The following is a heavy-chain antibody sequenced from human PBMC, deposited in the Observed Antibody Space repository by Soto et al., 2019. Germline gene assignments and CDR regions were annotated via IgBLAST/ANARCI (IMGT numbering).Heavy chain of an antibody. D-gene: IGHD3-10*01. V-gene: IGHV1-8*01. CDR3: ARAYGAGAFDF. J-gene: IGHJ5*01. CDR1: GYTFRSYD. CDR2: VNPNTGNT. Sequence: QVQLVPSGAEVKKPGASVKVSCSGSGYTFRSYDIHWVRQATGQGLEWMGWVNPNTGNTGYAQKFKRRVTMTRDMSKSSAYMAVNSLTSEDTAMYYCARAYGAGAFDFWGQGTLVSVSS.